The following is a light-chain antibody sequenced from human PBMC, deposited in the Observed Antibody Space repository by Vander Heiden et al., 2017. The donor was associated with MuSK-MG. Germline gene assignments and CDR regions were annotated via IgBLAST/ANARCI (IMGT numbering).Light chain of an antibody. CDR2: QDS. J-gene: IGLJ2*01. Sequence: SYELTQPTSVSVSPGQTASIPCSGDKLGDKYACWYQQKPGQSPVLVIYQDSKRPSGIPERFSGSNSGNTATLTISGTQAMDEADYYCQAWDSSIVVFGGGTKLTVL. CDR1: KLGDKY. V-gene: IGLV3-1*01. CDR3: QAWDSSIVV.